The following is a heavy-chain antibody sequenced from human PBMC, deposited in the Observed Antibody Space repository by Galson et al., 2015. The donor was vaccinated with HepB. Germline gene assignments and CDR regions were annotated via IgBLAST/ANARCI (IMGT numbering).Heavy chain of an antibody. CDR1: GYTFSSYE. CDR2: INTNTGNP. V-gene: IGHV7-4-1*02. CDR3: ARGRTAARQTFYYFYMDV. Sequence: SVKVSCKASGYTFSSYEINWVRQAPGQGLEWMGWINTNTGNPTYDPTLKGRFVFSLDASVSTAYLQFSSLKAEDTAVYYCARGRTAARQTFYYFYMDVWGKGTTVTVSS. J-gene: IGHJ6*03. D-gene: IGHD6-6*01.